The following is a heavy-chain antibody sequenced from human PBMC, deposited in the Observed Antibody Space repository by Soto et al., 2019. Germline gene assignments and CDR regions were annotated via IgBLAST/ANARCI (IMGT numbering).Heavy chain of an antibody. Sequence: SETLSLTCAVYGGSFSGYYWSWIRQPPGKGLEWIGEINHSGSTNYNPSLKSRVTISVDTSKNQFSLKLSSVTAADTAVYYCARGPSMGWFDPWGQGNLVTVSS. CDR1: GGSFSGYY. D-gene: IGHD3-10*01. J-gene: IGHJ5*02. CDR3: ARGPSMGWFDP. CDR2: INHSGST. V-gene: IGHV4-34*01.